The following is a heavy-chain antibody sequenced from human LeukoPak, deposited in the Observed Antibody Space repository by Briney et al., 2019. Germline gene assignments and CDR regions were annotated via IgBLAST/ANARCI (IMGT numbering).Heavy chain of an antibody. J-gene: IGHJ4*02. CDR3: ARVRVGATAKGRYFDY. V-gene: IGHV3-64*02. D-gene: IGHD1-26*01. Sequence: GALRLSCAASGFTFSNYAMHWVRQAPGKGLECVSVISSNGGNIYYADSVKGRFTISRDNSKNTLYLQMGSLRAEDMAVYYCARVRVGATAKGRYFDYWGQGTLVTVSS. CDR2: ISSNGGNI. CDR1: GFTFSNYA.